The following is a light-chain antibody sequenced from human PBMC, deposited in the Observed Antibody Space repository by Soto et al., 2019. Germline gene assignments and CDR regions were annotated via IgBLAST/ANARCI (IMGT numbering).Light chain of an antibody. V-gene: IGKV1-5*01. J-gene: IGKJ2*01. CDR1: QSISSW. CDR3: QQYITYST. CDR2: DAS. Sequence: DIQMTQSPSTLSASVGDRVTITCRASQSISSWLAWYQQKPGKAPNLLIHDASSLQSGAPSRFSGSGSETEFTLTISSLQPDDFATYYCQQYITYSTFGQGTKLEIK.